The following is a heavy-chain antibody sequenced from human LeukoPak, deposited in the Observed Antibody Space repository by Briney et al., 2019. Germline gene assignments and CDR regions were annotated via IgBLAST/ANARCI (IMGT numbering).Heavy chain of an antibody. CDR3: ARGTTPAAGPYKWFDP. J-gene: IGHJ5*02. CDR2: MNPNSGAT. D-gene: IGHD6-13*01. V-gene: IGHV1-2*02. Sequence: ASVKVSCKASGYTFTTYYMHWVRQAPGQGLEWMGWMNPNSGATKYAQKFQGRVTMTRDTSISTSYMGLSRLISDDTAMYYCARGTTPAAGPYKWFDPWGQGTLVTVSS. CDR1: GYTFTTYY.